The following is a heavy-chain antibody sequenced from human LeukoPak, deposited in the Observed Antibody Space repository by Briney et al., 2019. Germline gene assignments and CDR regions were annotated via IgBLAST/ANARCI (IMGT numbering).Heavy chain of an antibody. Sequence: GESLKISCKGSGYSFTSYWIGWVRQMPGKGLEWMGIIYPGDSDTRYSPSFQGQVTISADESISTAYLQWSSLKASDTAMYYCARLSQPVAVAGTRWFDPWGQGTLVTVSA. CDR3: ARLSQPVAVAGTRWFDP. CDR2: IYPGDSDT. J-gene: IGHJ5*02. V-gene: IGHV5-51*01. CDR1: GYSFTSYW. D-gene: IGHD6-19*01.